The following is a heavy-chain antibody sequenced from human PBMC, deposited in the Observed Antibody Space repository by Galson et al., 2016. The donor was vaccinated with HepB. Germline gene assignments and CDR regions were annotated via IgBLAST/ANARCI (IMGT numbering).Heavy chain of an antibody. J-gene: IGHJ6*02. CDR2: ISPYSGNT. V-gene: IGHV1-18*01. D-gene: IGHD6-6*01. Sequence: SVKVSCKASGYTFTTYGIRWVRQAPGQGLERMGWISPYSGNTNYAQKFQGRVTMSTDTSTSTAYMELRSLRSDDTAVYYCAKKEGVAARNHYYSYHGMDVWGRGTTVTVSS. CDR3: AKKEGVAARNHYYSYHGMDV. CDR1: GYTFTTYG.